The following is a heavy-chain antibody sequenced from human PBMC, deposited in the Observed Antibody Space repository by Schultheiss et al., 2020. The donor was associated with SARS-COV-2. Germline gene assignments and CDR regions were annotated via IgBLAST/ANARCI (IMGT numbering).Heavy chain of an antibody. Sequence: GGSLRLSCAASGFTVSSNYMSWVRQAPGKGLVWVSHINGDGSATNYADSVKGRFTISRDNAKNSLSLQMNSLRDEDTAVYYCARGVGDYWGQGTLVTVSS. D-gene: IGHD5/OR15-5a*01. CDR3: ARGVGDY. V-gene: IGHV3-74*01. J-gene: IGHJ4*02. CDR2: INGDGSAT. CDR1: GFTVSSNY.